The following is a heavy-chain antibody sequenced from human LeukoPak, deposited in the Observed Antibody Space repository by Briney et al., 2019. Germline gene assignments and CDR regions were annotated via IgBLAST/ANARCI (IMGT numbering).Heavy chain of an antibody. CDR3: AKSKVHSSGYYSPPNYYFDY. J-gene: IGHJ4*02. CDR2: IRYDGSNK. V-gene: IGHV3-30*02. CDR1: GFTFSSYG. D-gene: IGHD3-22*01. Sequence: GGSLRLSCAASGFTFSSYGMHWVRQAPGKGLEWVAFIRYDGSNKYYADSVKGRFTISRDNSKNTLYLQMNSLRAEDTAVYYCAKSKVHSSGYYSPPNYYFDYWGQRTLVTVSS.